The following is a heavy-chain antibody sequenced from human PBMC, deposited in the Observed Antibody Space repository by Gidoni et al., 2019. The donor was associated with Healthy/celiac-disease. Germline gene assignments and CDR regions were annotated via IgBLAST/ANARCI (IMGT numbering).Heavy chain of an antibody. J-gene: IGHJ3*02. CDR3: ARAKPRYSGSSRNDAFDI. Sequence: EVQLVESGGGLVQPGGSLRLSCAASGFTFSSYWMSWVRQAPGKGLGWVANIKQDGSEKYYVDSVKGRFTISRDNAKNSLYLQMNSLRAEDTAVYYCARAKPRYSGSSRNDAFDIWGQGTMVTVSS. CDR2: IKQDGSEK. V-gene: IGHV3-7*01. D-gene: IGHD1-26*01. CDR1: GFTFSSYW.